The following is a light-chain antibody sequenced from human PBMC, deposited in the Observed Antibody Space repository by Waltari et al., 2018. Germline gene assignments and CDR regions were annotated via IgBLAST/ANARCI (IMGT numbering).Light chain of an antibody. CDR3: LQDSSYPRT. Sequence: AIQMTQSPSSLSASVGDRVTITCRASQDIGNDLGWYQQKPGKAPKLLIYGTSSLESAVPSRFSGSRSGTDFTLTLSSLQPEDFATYYCLQDSSYPRTFGQGTKVEIK. J-gene: IGKJ1*01. V-gene: IGKV1-6*01. CDR1: QDIGND. CDR2: GTS.